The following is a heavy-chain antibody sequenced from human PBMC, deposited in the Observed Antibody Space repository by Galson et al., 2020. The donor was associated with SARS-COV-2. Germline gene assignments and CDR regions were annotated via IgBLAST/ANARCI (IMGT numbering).Heavy chain of an antibody. CDR3: ARGRFYDSTGYATSYYFDS. Sequence: SETLSLTCTVSGVSVISGGNYWTWIRQHPGQGLEWIGHIFSSVTTYYSPSIKSRVTISVDTSQNQFSLRLSSVTAADTAVYYCARGRFYDSTGYATSYYFDSWCQGTLVTVSS. J-gene: IGHJ4*02. CDR2: IFSSVTT. V-gene: IGHV4-31*03. D-gene: IGHD3-22*01. CDR1: GVSVISGGNY.